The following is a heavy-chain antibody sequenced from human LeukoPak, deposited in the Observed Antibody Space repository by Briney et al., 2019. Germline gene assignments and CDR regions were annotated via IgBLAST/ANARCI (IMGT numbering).Heavy chain of an antibody. Sequence: SETLSLTCTVSGYSISSGYYWGWIRQPPGKGLEWIGSIYHSGSTYYNPSLKSRVTISVDTSKNQFSLKLSSVTAADTAVYYCARDRDKYSSGWYDYWGQGTLVTVSS. CDR1: GYSISSGYY. D-gene: IGHD6-19*01. J-gene: IGHJ4*02. V-gene: IGHV4-38-2*02. CDR2: IYHSGST. CDR3: ARDRDKYSSGWYDY.